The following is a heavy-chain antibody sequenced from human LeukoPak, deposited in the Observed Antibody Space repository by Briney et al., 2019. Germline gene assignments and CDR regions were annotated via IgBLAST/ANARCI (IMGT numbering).Heavy chain of an antibody. CDR1: DGSFSVYY. CDR2: INHSGST. D-gene: IGHD2-8*01. Sequence: SETLCLTCAVYDGSFSVYYCTWIRQSPGKGLEWIGEINHSGSTNYNPSLKSRVTISVDTSKSQFSLKLSSVTAADTAVYYCARGGYCTNGVCYRPHYFYYYMDVWGKGTTVTVS. V-gene: IGHV4-34*01. J-gene: IGHJ6*03. CDR3: ARGGYCTNGVCYRPHYFYYYMDV.